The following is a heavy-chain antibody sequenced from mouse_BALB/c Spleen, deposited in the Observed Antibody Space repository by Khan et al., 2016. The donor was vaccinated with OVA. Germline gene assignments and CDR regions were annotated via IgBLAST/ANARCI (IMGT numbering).Heavy chain of an antibody. D-gene: IGHD3-3*01. CDR3: TRGRAY. CDR1: GYSTTSDYA. Sequence: EVQLQESGPGLVKPSQSLSLTCTVTGYSTTSDYAWNWIRQFPGNKLEWMGYISYSGSTSYTPSLKSRISITRDTSKNQFFLQLNSVTTEDTATYYCTRGRAYWGQGTLVTVSA. J-gene: IGHJ3*01. CDR2: ISYSGST. V-gene: IGHV3-2*02.